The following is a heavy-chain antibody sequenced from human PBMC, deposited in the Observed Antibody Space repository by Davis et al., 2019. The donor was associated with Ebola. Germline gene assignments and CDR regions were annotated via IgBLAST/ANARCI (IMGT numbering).Heavy chain of an antibody. CDR1: GYTFSTYR. CDR3: ARVDIVTTGCSDY. Sequence: GESLKISCQGSGYTFSTYRIGWVRQTPGKGLEWMGIIYPGDSDTRYSPSFQGHVTISADKSISTAYLQWSSLKASDTAMYYCARVDIVTTGCSDYWGQGTLVTVSS. J-gene: IGHJ4*02. V-gene: IGHV5-51*01. D-gene: IGHD5-12*01. CDR2: IYPGDSDT.